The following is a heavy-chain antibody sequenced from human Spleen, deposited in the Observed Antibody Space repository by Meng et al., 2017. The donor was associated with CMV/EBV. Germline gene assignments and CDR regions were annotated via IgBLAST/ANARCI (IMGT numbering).Heavy chain of an antibody. J-gene: IGHJ4*01. Sequence: GGSLRLSCAASGFTFSDYAIHWVRQPPGKGLEWVAIISYDGSVKFYTDSVKGRFTISRDNSKNTLYLQMNSLRSEDTAVYYCAREGEQWLVLRGEKLDYWGHGTLVTVSS. CDR3: AREGEQWLVLRGEKLDY. D-gene: IGHD6-19*01. CDR1: GFTFSDYA. V-gene: IGHV3-30*04. CDR2: ISYDGSVK.